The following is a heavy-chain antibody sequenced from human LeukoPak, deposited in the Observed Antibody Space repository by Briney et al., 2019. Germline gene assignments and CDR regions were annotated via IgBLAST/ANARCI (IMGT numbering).Heavy chain of an antibody. CDR1: GFTFSSYA. Sequence: GGSLRLSCAASGFTFSSYAMSWVRQAPGKGLGWVSAISGSGGSTYYADSVKGRFTISRDNAKNSLYLQMNSLRAEDTAVYYCARSSYYYDSSGYYGASDAFDIWGQGTMVTVSS. CDR3: ARSSYYYDSSGYYGASDAFDI. V-gene: IGHV3-23*01. CDR2: ISGSGGST. J-gene: IGHJ3*02. D-gene: IGHD3-22*01.